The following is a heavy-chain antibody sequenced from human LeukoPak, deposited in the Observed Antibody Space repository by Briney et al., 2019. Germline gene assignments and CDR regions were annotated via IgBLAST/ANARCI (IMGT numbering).Heavy chain of an antibody. V-gene: IGHV3-74*01. CDR2: INSDGSST. CDR3: ARDDAGYSYDPRGWFDP. Sequence: GGSLRLSCAASGFTFSSYWMHWVRQAPGKGLVWVSRINSDGSSTSYADSAKGRFTISRDNAKNTLYLQMNSLRAEDTAVYYCARDDAGYSYDPRGWFDPWGQGTLVTVSS. J-gene: IGHJ5*02. D-gene: IGHD5-18*01. CDR1: GFTFSSYW.